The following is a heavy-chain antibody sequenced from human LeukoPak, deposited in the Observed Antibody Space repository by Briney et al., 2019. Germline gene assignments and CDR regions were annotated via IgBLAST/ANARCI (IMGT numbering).Heavy chain of an antibody. J-gene: IGHJ4*02. CDR2: IYTSGST. CDR3: ARGSPHLLWFGEPYFDY. Sequence: SETLSLTCTVSGGSISSGSYYWSWIRQPAGKGLEWIGRIYTSGSTNYNPSLKSRVTISVDTSKNQFSLKLSSVTAADTAVYYCARGSPHLLWFGEPYFDYWGQGTLVTVSS. D-gene: IGHD3-10*01. CDR1: GGSISSGSYY. V-gene: IGHV4-61*02.